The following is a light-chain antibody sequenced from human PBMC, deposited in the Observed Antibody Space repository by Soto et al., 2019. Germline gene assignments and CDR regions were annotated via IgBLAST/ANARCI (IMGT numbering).Light chain of an antibody. CDR1: SSDVGGYNY. V-gene: IGLV2-14*01. J-gene: IGLJ1*01. CDR2: DVS. CDR3: GSYTSSSTYV. Sequence: QSALTQPASVSGSPGQSITISCTGTSSDVGGYNYVSWYQQHPGKAPKLRIYDVSNRPSGVSNRFSGSKSGNTASLTISGLQAEDEADYYCGSYTSSSTYVFGTGTKLTVL.